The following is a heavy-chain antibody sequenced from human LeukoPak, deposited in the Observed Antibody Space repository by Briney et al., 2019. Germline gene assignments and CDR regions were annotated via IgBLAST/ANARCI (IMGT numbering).Heavy chain of an antibody. D-gene: IGHD3-9*01. CDR2: IIPIFGTA. V-gene: IGHV1-69*05. J-gene: IGHJ4*02. CDR3: ASSPLGYFDWLLYFGY. CDR1: GGTFSSYA. Sequence: SVRVSCKASGGTFSSYAISWVRQAPGQGLEWMGGIIPIFGTANYAQKFQGRVTITTDESTSTAYMELSSLRSEDTAVYYCASSPLGYFDWLLYFGYWGQGTLVTVSS.